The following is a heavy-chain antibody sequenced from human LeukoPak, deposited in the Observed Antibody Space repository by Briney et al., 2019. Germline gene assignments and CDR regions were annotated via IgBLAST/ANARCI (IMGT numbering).Heavy chain of an antibody. CDR1: GFTFSSYS. CDR2: ISSSSGTI. V-gene: IGHV3-48*04. Sequence: PGGSLRLSCAASGFTFSSYSMNWVRQAPGKGLEWVSYISSSSGTIYYADSVKGRFTISRDNAKNSLYLQMNSLRAEDTAVYYCARPPKERDGYNLEGDYWGQGTLVTVSS. CDR3: ARPPKERDGYNLEGDY. D-gene: IGHD5-24*01. J-gene: IGHJ4*02.